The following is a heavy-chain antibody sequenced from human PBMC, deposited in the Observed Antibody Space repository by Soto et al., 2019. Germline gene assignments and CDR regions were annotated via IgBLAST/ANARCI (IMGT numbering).Heavy chain of an antibody. CDR3: AKRRRVGSSNLETDYGMDV. CDR1: GFTFSSYA. J-gene: IGHJ6*02. Sequence: EVQLLESGGGLVQPGGSLRLSCAASGFTFSSYAMTWVRQAPGKGLEWVSSISGSGGATYYADSVKGRFTISRDNSKNTLYVKMNSLRAEDTAVYYCAKRRRVGSSNLETDYGMDVWGQGTTVTFSS. D-gene: IGHD6-13*01. V-gene: IGHV3-23*01. CDR2: ISGSGGAT.